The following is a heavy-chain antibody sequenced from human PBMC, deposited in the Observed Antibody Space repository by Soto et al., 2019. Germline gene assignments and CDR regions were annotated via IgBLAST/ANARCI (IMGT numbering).Heavy chain of an antibody. CDR3: ARSLGGGRDYYYMDV. J-gene: IGHJ6*03. Sequence: GASVKVSCKASGYTFTSYAMHWVRQAPGQRLEWMGWINAGNGNTKYSQKFQGRVTITRDTSASTAYMELSSLRSEDTAVYYCARSLGGGRDYYYMDVWGKGTTVTVSS. V-gene: IGHV1-3*01. CDR2: INAGNGNT. CDR1: GYTFTSYA. D-gene: IGHD1-26*01.